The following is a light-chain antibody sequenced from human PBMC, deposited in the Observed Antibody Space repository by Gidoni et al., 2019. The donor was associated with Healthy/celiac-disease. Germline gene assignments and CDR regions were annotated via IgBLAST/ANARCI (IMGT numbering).Light chain of an antibody. CDR2: GAS. CDR1: QSVSSN. J-gene: IGKJ2*01. Sequence: EIVMTHSPATLSVSPGERATFSCRASQSVSSNLAWYQQKPGQAPRLLIYGASTRATGIPARCSGSGSGTEFTLTISSLQYEDFEVYYCQQYKNWPVTFGQGTKLEIK. CDR3: QQYKNWPVT. V-gene: IGKV3-15*01.